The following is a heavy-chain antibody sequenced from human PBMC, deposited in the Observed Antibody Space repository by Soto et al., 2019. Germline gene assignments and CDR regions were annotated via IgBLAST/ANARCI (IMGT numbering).Heavy chain of an antibody. CDR3: GSWLKESVIGGNYYNGMDV. J-gene: IGHJ6*02. V-gene: IGHV1-69*13. CDR2: IIPIFGTA. CDR1: GGTFTNYA. D-gene: IGHD2-8*01. Sequence: VQLVQSGAEVKKPGSSVKVSCKASGGTFTNYAFSWVRQAPGQGLEWLGGIIPIFGTADYAQKFQGRVTITADDTTSTGHMELSSLRPDDTAVYYCGSWLKESVIGGNYYNGMDVWGQGTTVTVSS.